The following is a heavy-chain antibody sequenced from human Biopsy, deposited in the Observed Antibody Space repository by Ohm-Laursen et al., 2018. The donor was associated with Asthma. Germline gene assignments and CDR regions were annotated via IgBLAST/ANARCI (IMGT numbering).Heavy chain of an antibody. V-gene: IGHV1-69*01. CDR1: GYFFSNFA. J-gene: IGHJ6*02. CDR3: AREVSTVHYDYYYFAMDV. CDR2: LIPELGTP. Sequence: SSVKVSCKASGYFFSNFAISWVRQAPGQGLEWMGGLIPELGTPVHAQRFESRVTFTADESTSSAYMELSSLRSEDSAVYYCAREVSTVHYDYYYFAMDVWGQGATVTVSS. D-gene: IGHD4-17*01.